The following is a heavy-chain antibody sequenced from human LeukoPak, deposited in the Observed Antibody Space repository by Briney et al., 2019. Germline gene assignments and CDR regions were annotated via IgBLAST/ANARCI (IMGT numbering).Heavy chain of an antibody. J-gene: IGHJ4*02. CDR1: GGSFSGYY. CDR2: INHSGST. V-gene: IGHV4-34*01. Sequence: PSETLSLTCAVYGGSFSGYYWSWIRQPPGKGLEWIGEINHSGSTNYNPSLKSRVTISVDTSKNHFSLKLSSVTAADTAVYYCASPSGYSSSSRHFDYWGQGTLVTVSS. D-gene: IGHD6-6*01. CDR3: ASPSGYSSSSRHFDY.